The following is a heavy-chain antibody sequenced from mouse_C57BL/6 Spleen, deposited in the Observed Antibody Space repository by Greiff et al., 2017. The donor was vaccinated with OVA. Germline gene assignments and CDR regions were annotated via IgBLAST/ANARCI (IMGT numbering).Heavy chain of an antibody. V-gene: IGHV1-55*01. Sequence: VKLQQPGAELVKPGASVKMSCKASGYTFTSYWITWVKQRPGQGLEWIGDIYPGSGSTNYNEKFKSKATLTVDTSSSTAYMQLSSLTSEDSAVYYCAREIPITTVVWGQGTLVTVSA. J-gene: IGHJ3*01. CDR2: IYPGSGST. CDR3: AREIPITTVV. D-gene: IGHD1-1*01. CDR1: GYTFTSYW.